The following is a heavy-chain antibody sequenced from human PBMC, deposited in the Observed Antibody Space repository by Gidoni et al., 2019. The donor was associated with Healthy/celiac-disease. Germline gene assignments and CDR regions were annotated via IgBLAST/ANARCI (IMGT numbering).Heavy chain of an antibody. D-gene: IGHD2-15*01. J-gene: IGHJ3*02. CDR3: ARGYCSGGSCYSGSLDAFDI. CDR2: IGTAGDT. Sequence: EVQLVESGGGLVQPGGSLRLSCAASAFTSSSYDMHWVRKATGKGLEWVSAIGTAGDTYYPGSVKGRFTIYRENAKNSLYLQMNSLRAGDTAVYYCARGYCSGGSCYSGSLDAFDIWGQGTMVTVSS. V-gene: IGHV3-13*01. CDR1: AFTSSSYD.